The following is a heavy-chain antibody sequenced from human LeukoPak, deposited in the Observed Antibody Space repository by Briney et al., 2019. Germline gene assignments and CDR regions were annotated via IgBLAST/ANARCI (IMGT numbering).Heavy chain of an antibody. CDR2: IYYSGST. D-gene: IGHD3-22*01. CDR1: GGSISSGGYY. V-gene: IGHV4-31*03. Sequence: SQTLSLTCTVSGGSISSGGYYWNWIPQHPGKGLEWIGYIYYSGSTYYNPSLRSRLTISVDTSKNQFSLKLRSVTAADTAVYYCARDNRDDYYDSSGFFGAFDIRGQGTMVTVSS. J-gene: IGHJ3*02. CDR3: ARDNRDDYYDSSGFFGAFDI.